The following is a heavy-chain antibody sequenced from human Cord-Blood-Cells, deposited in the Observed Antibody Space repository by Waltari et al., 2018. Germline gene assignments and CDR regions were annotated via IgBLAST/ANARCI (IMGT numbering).Heavy chain of an antibody. V-gene: IGHV4-30-2*01. CDR1: CRSISSGGYS. Sequence: QLQLQESGSGLVTPSQTLYLPCAVSCRSISSGGYSWCWFRHPPGQGLERIGYIYHSGSTYYNPSLKSRVTISVDRSKNQFSLKLSSVTAADTAVYYCARGTGYYDILTGYYNDGNWFDPWGQGTLVTVSS. CDR2: IYHSGST. J-gene: IGHJ5*02. D-gene: IGHD3-9*01. CDR3: ARGTGYYDILTGYYNDGNWFDP.